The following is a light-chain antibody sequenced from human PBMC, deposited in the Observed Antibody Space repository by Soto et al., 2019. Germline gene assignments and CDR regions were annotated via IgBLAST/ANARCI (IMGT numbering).Light chain of an antibody. CDR2: TDH. V-gene: IGLV1-44*01. CDR1: YSNIGSNT. J-gene: IGLJ1*01. CDR3: STWDDSLNGYV. Sequence: QAALTQPPPASGPPGQRVTISCSGGYSNIGSNTVHWYQQLPGTAPKLLIFTDHERPSGVPDRFSGSRSGTSASLAIRGLRSEDEADYYCSTWDDSLNGYVFGSGTKVTVL.